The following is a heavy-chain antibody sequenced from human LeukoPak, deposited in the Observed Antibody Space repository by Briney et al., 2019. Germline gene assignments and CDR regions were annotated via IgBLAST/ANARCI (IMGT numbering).Heavy chain of an antibody. Sequence: GGSLRLSCAASGFNFSSHWMSWVRQAPGKGLEWVSAISGSGGSTYYADSVKGRFTITRDNSKNTLYLQMNSLRAEDTAVYYCAKDRFVVVPAGYEGWGQGTLVAVSS. J-gene: IGHJ4*02. CDR2: ISGSGGST. D-gene: IGHD2-2*01. V-gene: IGHV3-23*01. CDR1: GFNFSSHW. CDR3: AKDRFVVVPAGYEG.